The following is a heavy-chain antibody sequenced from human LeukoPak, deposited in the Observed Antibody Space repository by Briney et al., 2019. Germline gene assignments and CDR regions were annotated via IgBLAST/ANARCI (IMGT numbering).Heavy chain of an antibody. Sequence: SETLSLTCTVSGGSISSYYCSWTRQPPGKGLERIGYIYYSGSTNYNPSLKSRVTISVDTSKNQFSLKLSSVTAADTAVYYCARHGAVSYYYGSGSYYGMDVWGQGTTVTVSS. V-gene: IGHV4-59*08. CDR3: ARHGAVSYYYGSGSYYGMDV. CDR2: IYYSGST. J-gene: IGHJ6*02. D-gene: IGHD3-10*01. CDR1: GGSISSYY.